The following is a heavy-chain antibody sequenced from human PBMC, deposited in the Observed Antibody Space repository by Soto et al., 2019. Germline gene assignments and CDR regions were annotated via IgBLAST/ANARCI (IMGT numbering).Heavy chain of an antibody. CDR2: ISYDGSNK. CDR1: GFTFSSYG. D-gene: IGHD6-13*01. CDR3: AKELSPSIAAAGTGYYYGMDV. J-gene: IGHJ6*02. V-gene: IGHV3-30*18. Sequence: QVQLVESGGGVVQPGRSLRLSCAASGFTFSSYGMHWVRQAPGKGLEWVAVISYDGSNKYYADSVKGRFTISRDNFKNXLXLXXNSLRAEDTAVYYCAKELSPSIAAAGTGYYYGMDVWGQGTTVTVSS.